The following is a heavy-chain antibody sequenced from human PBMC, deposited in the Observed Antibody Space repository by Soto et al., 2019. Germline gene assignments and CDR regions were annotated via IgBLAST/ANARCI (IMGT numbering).Heavy chain of an antibody. CDR1: GFTFSDHY. D-gene: IGHD3-10*01. CDR2: TRDKANSYTT. J-gene: IGHJ4*02. CDR3: ASANSGNDY. V-gene: IGHV3-72*01. Sequence: ESGGGLVQPGGSLRLSCAASGFTFSDHYMDWVRQAPGKGLEWVGRTRDKANSYTTEYAASVKGRFTISRDDSKNSLYLQMNSLKTEDTAVYYCASANSGNDYWGQGTLVTVSS.